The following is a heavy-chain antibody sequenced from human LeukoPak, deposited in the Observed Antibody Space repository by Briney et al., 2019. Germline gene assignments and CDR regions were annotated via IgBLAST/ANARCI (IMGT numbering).Heavy chain of an antibody. Sequence: SVKVSCKASGGTFSSYAISWVRQAPGQGLEWMGGIIPIFGTANYAQKFQGRVTITADESTSTAYMELSSLRSEDTAVYYCARRYNWKDGWYFDLWGRGTLVTVSS. D-gene: IGHD1-20*01. CDR1: GGTFSSYA. CDR3: ARRYNWKDGWYFDL. J-gene: IGHJ2*01. CDR2: IIPIFGTA. V-gene: IGHV1-69*13.